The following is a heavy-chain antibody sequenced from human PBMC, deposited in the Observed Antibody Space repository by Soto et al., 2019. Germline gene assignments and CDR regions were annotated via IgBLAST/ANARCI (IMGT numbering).Heavy chain of an antibody. J-gene: IGHJ4*02. CDR1: GGSISSHH. V-gene: IGHV4-59*11. CDR2: IHDSGSN. CDR3: ARIGASSISLEY. Sequence: QVQLQESGPGLVQTSETLSLTCTVSGGSISSHHRSWIRQPPGKGRECIGSIHDSGSNTYNPSLKSRVTMSLDTSKTQFSLSMTSVTAADTAVYYCARIGASSISLEYWGQGILVTVSS. D-gene: IGHD3-3*02.